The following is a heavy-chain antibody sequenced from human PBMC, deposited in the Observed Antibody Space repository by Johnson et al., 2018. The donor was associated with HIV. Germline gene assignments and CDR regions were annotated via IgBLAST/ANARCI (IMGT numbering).Heavy chain of an antibody. CDR2: ISTTGVST. J-gene: IGHJ3*02. D-gene: IGHD1-26*01. CDR3: ARAGIVGDQRDAFDI. Sequence: QVQLVESGGGVVQVGRSLRLSCEASGFTFSQYAMHWVRQAPGKGLEYVSAISTTGVSTYYADSVRGRFTISRDNSKNTLYLQMNSLRAEDTAVYYCARAGIVGDQRDAFDIWGQGTMVTVSS. CDR1: GFTFSQYA. V-gene: IGHV3-64*04.